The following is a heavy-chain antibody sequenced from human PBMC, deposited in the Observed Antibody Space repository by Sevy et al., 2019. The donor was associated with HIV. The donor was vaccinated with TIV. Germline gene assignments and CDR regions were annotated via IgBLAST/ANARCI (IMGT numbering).Heavy chain of an antibody. V-gene: IGHV4-39*01. CDR1: GGSISSSSYY. J-gene: IGHJ4*02. CDR3: ARLYSSSWSDY. CDR2: IYYSGST. Sequence: SETLSLTYTVSGGSISSSSYYWGWIRQPPGKGLEWIGSIYYSGSTYYNPSLKSRVTISVDTSKNQFSLKLSSVTAADTAVYYCARLYSSSWSDYWGQGTLVTVSS. D-gene: IGHD6-13*01.